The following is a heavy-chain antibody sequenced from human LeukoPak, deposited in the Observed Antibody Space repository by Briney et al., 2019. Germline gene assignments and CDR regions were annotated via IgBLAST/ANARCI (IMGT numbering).Heavy chain of an antibody. CDR2: ISSSGSTI. CDR3: ATDGGPEYSSSWYLY. D-gene: IGHD6-13*01. V-gene: IGHV3-11*04. J-gene: IGHJ4*02. Sequence: KTGGSLRLSCAASGFTFSDYYMSWIRQAPGKGLEWVSYISSSGSTIYYADSVKGRFTISRDNAKNSLYLQMNSLRAEDTAVYYCATDGGPEYSSSWYLYWGQGTLVTVSS. CDR1: GFTFSDYY.